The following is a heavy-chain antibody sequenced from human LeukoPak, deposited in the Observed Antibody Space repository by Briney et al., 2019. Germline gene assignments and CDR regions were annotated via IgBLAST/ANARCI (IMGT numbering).Heavy chain of an antibody. CDR3: ARDLPLWFGELTPGPEAFDM. CDR2: IYHSGST. V-gene: IGHV4-38-2*02. J-gene: IGHJ3*02. Sequence: SETLSLTCTVSGYSISSGYYWGWIRQPPGKGVEWIGSIYHSGSTYYNPSLKSRVTISVDTSKNQFSLKLSSVTAADTAVYYCARDLPLWFGELTPGPEAFDMWGQGTMVTVFS. CDR1: GYSISSGYY. D-gene: IGHD3-10*01.